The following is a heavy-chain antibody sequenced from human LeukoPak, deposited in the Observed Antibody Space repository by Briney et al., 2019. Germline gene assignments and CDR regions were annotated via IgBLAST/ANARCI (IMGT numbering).Heavy chain of an antibody. V-gene: IGHV3-7*03. Sequence: GGSLRLSCAVSGFTFRNYWMSWVRQAPGKGLEWVANIKQDGSEKNYVDSVKGRFTISRDNSKNTLYLQMNSLRAEDTAVYYCAPATIAAATGHHFYYGMGVWGQGTTVTVSS. CDR2: IKQDGSEK. D-gene: IGHD6-25*01. J-gene: IGHJ6*02. CDR1: GFTFRNYW. CDR3: APATIAAATGHHFYYGMGV.